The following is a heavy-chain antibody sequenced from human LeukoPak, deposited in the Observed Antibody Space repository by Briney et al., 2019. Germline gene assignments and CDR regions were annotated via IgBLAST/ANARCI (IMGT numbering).Heavy chain of an antibody. CDR1: GFTFSSYS. D-gene: IGHD1-7*01. CDR2: ISSSSSTI. CDR3: ARDLDNWHYDFDY. J-gene: IGHJ4*02. Sequence: PGGSLRLSCAASGFTFSSYSMNWVRQAPGKGLEWVSYISSSSSTIYYADSVKGRFTISRDNAKNLLYLQMNSLRAEDTAVYYCARDLDNWHYDFDYWGQGTLVTVSS. V-gene: IGHV3-48*04.